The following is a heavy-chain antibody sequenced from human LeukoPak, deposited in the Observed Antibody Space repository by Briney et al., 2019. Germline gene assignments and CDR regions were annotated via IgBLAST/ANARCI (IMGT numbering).Heavy chain of an antibody. CDR2: IWYDGNNK. Sequence: PGVSLRLSCAASGFTFNSYGIHWVRQAPGKGLEWVAVIWYDGNNKYYADSVKGRFTISRDSSKNTMYLQMNSLGAEDTAVYYCVKVGGSGYYPDIWGQGTMVTVSS. CDR3: VKVGGSGYYPDI. V-gene: IGHV3-33*06. D-gene: IGHD3-22*01. CDR1: GFTFNSYG. J-gene: IGHJ3*02.